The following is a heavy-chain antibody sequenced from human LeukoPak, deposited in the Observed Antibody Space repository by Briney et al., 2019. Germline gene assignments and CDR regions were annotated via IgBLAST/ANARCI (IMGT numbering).Heavy chain of an antibody. Sequence: GRSLRLSCAASGFTFSSYGMHWVRQAPGKGLEWVAVIWYDGSNKYYVDSVKGRFTISRDNSKNTLYLQMNSLRAEDTAVYYCAREAGGNYFFDYWGQGTLVTVSS. D-gene: IGHD4-23*01. V-gene: IGHV3-33*01. CDR2: IWYDGSNK. CDR1: GFTFSSYG. CDR3: AREAGGNYFFDY. J-gene: IGHJ4*02.